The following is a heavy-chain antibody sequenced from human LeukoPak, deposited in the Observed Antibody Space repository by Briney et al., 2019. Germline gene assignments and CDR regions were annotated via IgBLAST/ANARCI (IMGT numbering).Heavy chain of an antibody. V-gene: IGHV3-30*09. J-gene: IGHJ6*02. Sequence: GGSLRLSCAASGFTFSSYAMHWVRQAPGKGLEWAAVISYDGSNKYYADSVKGRFAISRDNSKNTLYLQMNSLRAEDTAVYYCARDSNYYDSSGYRLYYYYGMDVWGQGTTVTVSS. CDR3: ARDSNYYDSSGYRLYYYYGMDV. CDR1: GFTFSSYA. D-gene: IGHD3-22*01. CDR2: ISYDGSNK.